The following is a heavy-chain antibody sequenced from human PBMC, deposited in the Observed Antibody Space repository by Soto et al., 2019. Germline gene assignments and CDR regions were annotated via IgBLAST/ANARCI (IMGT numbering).Heavy chain of an antibody. CDR1: GGSISSYY. Sequence: QMQLRESGPGLVKPSATLSLTCTVSGGSISSYYWRWIRQPPGKGVEWIGYIYYSGSTNYNPSLKSRVTISGDTSKNQFSLKLSSVTAADTAVYYSARRYWYCFDYWGQGTLVTVSS. CDR2: IYYSGST. D-gene: IGHD2-15*01. V-gene: IGHV4-59*08. J-gene: IGHJ4*02. CDR3: ARRYWYCFDY.